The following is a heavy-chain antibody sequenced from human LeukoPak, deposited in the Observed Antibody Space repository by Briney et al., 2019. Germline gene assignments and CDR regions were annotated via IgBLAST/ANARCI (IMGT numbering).Heavy chain of an antibody. CDR2: ISGSGGIT. J-gene: IGHJ4*02. D-gene: IGHD3-3*01. V-gene: IGHV3-23*01. Sequence: PGGSLRLSCAASGFTFSSYAMSWVRQAPGKGLEWVSAISGSGGITYYADSVKGRFTISRDNSKNTLYLQMNSLRAEDTAVYYCARGVYYDFWSVFDYWGQGTLVTVSS. CDR3: ARGVYYDFWSVFDY. CDR1: GFTFSSYA.